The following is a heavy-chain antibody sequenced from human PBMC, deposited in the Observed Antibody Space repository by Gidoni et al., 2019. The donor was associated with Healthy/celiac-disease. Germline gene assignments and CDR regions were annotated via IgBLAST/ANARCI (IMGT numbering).Heavy chain of an antibody. V-gene: IGHV3-30-3*01. D-gene: IGHD4-17*01. CDR2: ISYDGSNK. Sequence: QVQLVESGGGVVQPGRSLSRRRAASGFTFSSYAMHWVCQAPGKGLEWVAFISYDGSNKYCANSVKGRFTISRDNSKNTLYLQMNSLRAEDTAVYYCARANMTTGDYWGQGTLVTVSS. CDR3: ARANMTTGDY. CDR1: GFTFSSYA. J-gene: IGHJ4*02.